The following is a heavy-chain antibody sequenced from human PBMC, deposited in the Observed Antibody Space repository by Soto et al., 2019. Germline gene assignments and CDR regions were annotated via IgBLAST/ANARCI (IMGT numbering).Heavy chain of an antibody. V-gene: IGHV3-30-3*01. J-gene: IGHJ5*02. CDR1: VFTFSSYA. D-gene: IGHD2-15*01. CDR2: ISYDGSNK. CDR3: ARGRRYCSGGSCYALGGWFDP. Sequence: GPLRLSCAASVFTFSSYAMHWVRQAPGKGLEWVAVISYDGSNKYYADSVKGRFTISRDNSKNTLYLQMNSLRAEDTAVYYCARGRRYCSGGSCYALGGWFDPWGQGTLVTVSS.